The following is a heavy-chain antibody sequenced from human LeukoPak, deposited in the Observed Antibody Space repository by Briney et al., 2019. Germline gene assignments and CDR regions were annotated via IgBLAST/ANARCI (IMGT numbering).Heavy chain of an antibody. D-gene: IGHD3-16*01. Sequence: PSETLSLTCTVSGGSISSSSYYWGWIRQPPGKGLEWIGSTYYSGSTYYNPSLKSRVTISVDTSKNQFSLKLSSVTAADTAVYYCARQQTSYDYVWGSYKATAFDIWGQGTMVTVSS. J-gene: IGHJ3*02. CDR1: GGSISSSSYY. CDR2: TYYSGST. CDR3: ARQQTSYDYVWGSYKATAFDI. V-gene: IGHV4-39*01.